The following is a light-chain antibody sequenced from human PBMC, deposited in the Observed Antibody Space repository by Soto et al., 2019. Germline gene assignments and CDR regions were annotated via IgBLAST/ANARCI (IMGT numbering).Light chain of an antibody. V-gene: IGKV4-1*01. J-gene: IGKJ5*01. CDR2: WAS. CDR1: QTVLYSCNNKNY. CDR3: QQYYLPPT. Sequence: DNMMSQPPESLAVSLGEEGTIHCKSTQTVLYSCNNKNYLAWYHQKPGQPTSRLIHWASTRDSGVPDRFSGSGSATEFILTINSLQAEDVAVYYCQQYYLPPTFGQGTRLEIK.